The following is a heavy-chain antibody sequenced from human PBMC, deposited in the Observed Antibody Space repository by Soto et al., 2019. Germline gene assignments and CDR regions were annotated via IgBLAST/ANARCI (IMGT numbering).Heavy chain of an antibody. CDR3: ASSEAVATTTYSDWYIDV. Sequence: QVQLVQSGAEVKKPGASVRISCKASGYTFTDYYLHWVRQAPGQGLEWMGIMNPSGGVTSYAQKCQGRVAVTRNTSTSSVYMQRSRLRSEDTAVYYCASSEAVATTTYSDWYIDVWGKGTTVTVSS. CDR1: GYTFTDYY. J-gene: IGHJ6*03. V-gene: IGHV1-46*03. CDR2: MNPSGGVT. D-gene: IGHD1-26*01.